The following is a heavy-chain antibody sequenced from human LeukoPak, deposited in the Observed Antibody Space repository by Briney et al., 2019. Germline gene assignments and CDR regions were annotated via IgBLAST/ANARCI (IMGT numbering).Heavy chain of an antibody. Sequence: GGSLRLSCAAFGFTFSSYAMSWVRQAPGKGLEWVSAISGSGGSTYYADSVKGRFTISRDNSKNTLYLQMNSLRAEDMAVYYCAKDHDSEPFDYWGQGTLVTVSS. J-gene: IGHJ4*02. D-gene: IGHD1-14*01. V-gene: IGHV3-23*01. CDR2: ISGSGGST. CDR1: GFTFSSYA. CDR3: AKDHDSEPFDY.